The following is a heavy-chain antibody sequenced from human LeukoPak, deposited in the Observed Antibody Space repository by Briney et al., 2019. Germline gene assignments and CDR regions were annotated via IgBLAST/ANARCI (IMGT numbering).Heavy chain of an antibody. J-gene: IGHJ4*02. CDR2: INDRGTT. V-gene: IGHV4-34*01. Sequence: SETLSLTCAVYGGSVSGYYWSWIRQPPGKGLEWIGEINDRGTTNYTRSLMSRVSITVDTFKNLFSLKLSSVTAADTAVYYCARDFNWVWFDYWGQGTLVTVAS. CDR1: GGSVSGYY. CDR3: ARDFNWVWFDY. D-gene: IGHD3-9*01.